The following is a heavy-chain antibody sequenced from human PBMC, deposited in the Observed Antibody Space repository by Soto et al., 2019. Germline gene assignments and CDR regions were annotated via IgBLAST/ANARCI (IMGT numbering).Heavy chain of an antibody. V-gene: IGHV3-23*01. D-gene: IGHD1-20*01. Sequence: GGSLRLSCAASGFNFGAFAVNWVRQAPGKGLEWVSGISVSDAFIYYADSVRGRFSISRDASENILYLQMNSLRVDDTALYYCTRETVAGITALDYWGPGTLVTVSS. CDR3: TRETVAGITALDY. CDR1: GFNFGAFA. J-gene: IGHJ4*02. CDR2: ISVSDAFI.